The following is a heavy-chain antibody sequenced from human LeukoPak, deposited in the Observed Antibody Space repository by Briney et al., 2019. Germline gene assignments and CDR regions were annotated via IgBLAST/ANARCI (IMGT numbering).Heavy chain of an antibody. J-gene: IGHJ4*02. V-gene: IGHV1-2*02. Sequence: ASVKVSCKASGYTFTGYYMHWVRQAPGQGGEWMGWINPNSGGTNYAQKFQGRVTMTRDTSLSTAYMELSRLRSDDTAVYYCARDPKIRWTSTYSSGLVDDYWGQGTLVTVSS. CDR3: ARDPKIRWTSTYSSGLVDDY. CDR1: GYTFTGYY. D-gene: IGHD6-19*01. CDR2: INPNSGGT.